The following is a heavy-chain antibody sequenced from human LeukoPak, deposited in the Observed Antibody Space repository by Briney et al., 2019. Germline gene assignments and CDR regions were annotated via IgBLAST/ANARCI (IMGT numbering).Heavy chain of an antibody. Sequence: SETLSLTCTVSGGSISSHYWSWIRQPPGKGLEWIGYIYYSGSTNYNPSLKSRVTISVDTSKNQFSLKPSSVTAADTAVYYCARGMDEDIVVVPAAIAPTSYYYYMDVWGKGITVNVSS. V-gene: IGHV4-59*11. D-gene: IGHD2-2*02. J-gene: IGHJ6*03. CDR3: ARGMDEDIVVVPAAIAPTSYYYYMDV. CDR2: IYYSGST. CDR1: GGSISSHY.